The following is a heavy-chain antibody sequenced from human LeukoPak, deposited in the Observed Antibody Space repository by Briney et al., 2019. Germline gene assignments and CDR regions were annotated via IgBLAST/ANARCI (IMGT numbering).Heavy chain of an antibody. J-gene: IGHJ6*02. CDR2: ISGSGGST. CDR3: AKDRYYASGSPTRHYYGMDV. Sequence: GGSLRLSCAASGFTFSSYAMSWVRQAPGEGLEWVSAISGSGGSTYYADSVKGRFTTSRDNSKNTLFLQMNSLRAEDTAVYCCAKDRYYASGSPTRHYYGMDVWGQGTTVTVSS. CDR1: GFTFSSYA. D-gene: IGHD3-10*01. V-gene: IGHV3-23*01.